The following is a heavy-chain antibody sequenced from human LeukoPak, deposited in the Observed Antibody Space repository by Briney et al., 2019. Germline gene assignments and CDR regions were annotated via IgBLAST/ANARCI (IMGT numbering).Heavy chain of an antibody. J-gene: IGHJ6*03. CDR1: GDFITAYY. Sequence: PSETLSLTCTVSGDFITAYYWSWIRQPPGKGLEWIGYVYYSGSTEYNPSLRSRVTISLEMSKQQFSLKLSSVTAADTAVYYCARAQYYYYYYMDVWGKGTTVTISS. CDR2: VYYSGST. CDR3: ARAQYYYYYYMDV. V-gene: IGHV4-59*01.